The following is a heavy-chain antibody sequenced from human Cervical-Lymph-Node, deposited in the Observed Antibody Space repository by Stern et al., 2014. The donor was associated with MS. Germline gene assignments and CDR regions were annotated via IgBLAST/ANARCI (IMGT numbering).Heavy chain of an antibody. Sequence: VQLVESGAEVKKPGASVKVSCKASGYTFTSYYMHWVRQAPGQGLEWMGIINTSGGSTTYAQKFQGRVTMTRDTSTSTVYMELSSLRSEDTAVYFCARDPYCSTTSCYEPMFDYWGQGTLVTVSS. J-gene: IGHJ4*02. CDR3: ARDPYCSTTSCYEPMFDY. CDR2: INTSGGST. V-gene: IGHV1-46*03. CDR1: GYTFTSYY. D-gene: IGHD2-2*01.